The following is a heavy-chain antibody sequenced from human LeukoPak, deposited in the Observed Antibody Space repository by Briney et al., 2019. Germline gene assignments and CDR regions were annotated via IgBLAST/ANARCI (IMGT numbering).Heavy chain of an antibody. J-gene: IGHJ3*02. Sequence: PGGSLRLSCAASGFTFSTYTMNWVRQSPGKGLEWVSSITSSSDYIYYADSVKGRFTISRDNAKNSLYLHMSSLRAEDTAVYYCATLSSAGGSGDVFDIWGQGTMVTVSS. CDR3: ATLSSAGGSGDVFDI. CDR1: GFTFSTYT. D-gene: IGHD2-15*01. CDR2: ITSSSDYI. V-gene: IGHV3-21*01.